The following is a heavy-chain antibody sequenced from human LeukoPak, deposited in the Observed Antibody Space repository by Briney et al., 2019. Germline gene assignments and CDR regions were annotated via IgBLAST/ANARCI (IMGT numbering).Heavy chain of an antibody. J-gene: IGHJ4*02. CDR2: ISYSGNT. V-gene: IGHV4-59*06. CDR1: GGSISNSY. CDR3: TRHSGKYYTCDY. Sequence: SETLSLTCIVSGGSISNSYWTWIRQHPGKGLEWIGYISYSGNTYYNPSLKSRVSISVDTSKNQFSLDLSSVTAADAAVYFCTRHSGKYYTCDYWGQGTLVTVSS. D-gene: IGHD1-26*01.